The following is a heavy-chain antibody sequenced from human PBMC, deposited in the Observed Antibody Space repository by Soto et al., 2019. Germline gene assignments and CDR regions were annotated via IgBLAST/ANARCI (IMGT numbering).Heavy chain of an antibody. V-gene: IGHV2-5*01. D-gene: IGHD3-22*01. CDR1: GFSLNTTGVA. J-gene: IGHJ5*02. CDR3: ARGKYYYHSSDGKNWLDP. CDR2: IYWNDDK. Sequence: SGPTLVNPTQTLTLPCTFSGFSLNTTGVAVVWIRQPPRKALEWLGFIYWNDDKRYSPSVDSRLTLTKDTSKNEVVLTMTNMDPADTATYYCARGKYYYHSSDGKNWLDPWGQGTLVTVSS.